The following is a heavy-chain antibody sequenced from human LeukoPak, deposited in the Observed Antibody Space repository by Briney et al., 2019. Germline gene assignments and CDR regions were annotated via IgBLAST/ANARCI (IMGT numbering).Heavy chain of an antibody. CDR2: ISSSSSYI. J-gene: IGHJ4*02. CDR1: GFTFSSYS. D-gene: IGHD6-19*01. V-gene: IGHV3-21*01. Sequence: GGSLRLSCAASGFTFSSYSMNWVRQAPGKGLEWVSSISSSSSYIYYADSVKGRFTISRDNAKNSLYLQMNSLRAEDTAVYYCARYRSSGWSYFDYRGQGTLVTISS. CDR3: ARYRSSGWSYFDY.